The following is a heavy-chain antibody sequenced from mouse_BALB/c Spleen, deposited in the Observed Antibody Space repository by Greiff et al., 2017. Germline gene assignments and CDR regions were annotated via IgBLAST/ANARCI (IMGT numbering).Heavy chain of an antibody. D-gene: IGHD2-1*01. Sequence: VMLVESAAELARPGASVKMSCKASGYTFTSYTMHWVKQRPGQGLEWIGYINPSSGYTEYNQKFKDKTTLTADKSSSTAYMQLSSLTSEDSAVYYCAGDGNYGFAYWGQGTLVTVSA. CDR3: AGDGNYGFAY. J-gene: IGHJ3*01. CDR2: INPSSGYT. CDR1: GYTFTSYT. V-gene: IGHV1-4*02.